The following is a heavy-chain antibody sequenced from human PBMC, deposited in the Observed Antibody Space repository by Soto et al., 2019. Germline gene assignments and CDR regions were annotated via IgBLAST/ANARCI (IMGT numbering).Heavy chain of an antibody. Sequence: VQLVQSGAEVKKPGSSVKVSCKASGGTFSSYAISWVRQAPGQGIEWMGGIIPSFGTANYAQKFQGRVTITADETTSTAYGERGGLRSEDTAGYYCASGAKGEPAGLEWGQGTLVIVSA. CDR3: ASGAKGEPAGLE. J-gene: IGHJ4*02. CDR2: IIPSFGTA. D-gene: IGHD3-16*01. CDR1: GGTFSSYA. V-gene: IGHV1-69*01.